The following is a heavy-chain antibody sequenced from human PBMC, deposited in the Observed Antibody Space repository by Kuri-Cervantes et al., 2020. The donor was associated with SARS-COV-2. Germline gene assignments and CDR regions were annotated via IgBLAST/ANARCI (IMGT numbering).Heavy chain of an antibody. CDR3: ARELAVLSVPAAIFEGGPDWFDP. J-gene: IGHJ5*02. Sequence: GGSLRLSCEGCGFTYHTYEMNWVRQAQGKGLEWISYISVTASTIYYADSVKGRFTVSRDNAKNSLCLQMNSLRAEDTAVYYCARELAVLSVPAAIFEGGPDWFDPWGQGTLVTVSS. D-gene: IGHD2-2*02. CDR1: GFTYHTYE. CDR2: ISVTASTI. V-gene: IGHV3-48*03.